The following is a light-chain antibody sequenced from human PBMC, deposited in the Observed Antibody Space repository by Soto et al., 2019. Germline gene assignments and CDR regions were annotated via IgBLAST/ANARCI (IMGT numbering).Light chain of an antibody. CDR3: QQYGSSPWT. Sequence: EIVLTQSPGTLSLSPGERATLSCRASQSVSNSYLAWYQQKPGQAPRPLISGASRRATGVPDRFSGSGSGTDFTLTIIRLEPEDFAVYYCQQYGSSPWTFGQGTKVDIK. CDR2: GAS. J-gene: IGKJ1*01. V-gene: IGKV3-20*01. CDR1: QSVSNSY.